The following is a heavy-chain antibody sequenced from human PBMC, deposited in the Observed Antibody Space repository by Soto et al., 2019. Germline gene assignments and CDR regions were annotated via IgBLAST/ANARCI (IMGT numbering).Heavy chain of an antibody. V-gene: IGHV3-33*01. CDR3: ARGDGSGRYVLDC. J-gene: IGHJ4*02. CDR1: GFTFSSYG. CDR2: ISYDGSDT. D-gene: IGHD3-10*01. Sequence: QVQLVESGGDVVQPGRSLRLSCAASGFTFSSYGIHWVRQAPGKGLEWVALISYDGSDTYYADSVKCRFTISRDNSKDTRYLPVNSVRAEDLAVYYCARGDGSGRYVLDCWGQGTLVSVSS.